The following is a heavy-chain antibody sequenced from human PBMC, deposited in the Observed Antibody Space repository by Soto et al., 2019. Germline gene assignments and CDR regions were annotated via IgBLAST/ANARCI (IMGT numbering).Heavy chain of an antibody. V-gene: IGHV4-34*01. Sequence: SETLSLTCAVYGGSFSGYYWSWIRQPPGKGLEWIGEINHSGSTHYNPSLKSRVTISVDTSKNQFSLKLSSVTAADTAVYYCASRGRRRDGYNYYYWGQGTLVTVSS. D-gene: IGHD5-12*01. CDR3: ASRGRRRDGYNYYY. J-gene: IGHJ4*02. CDR2: INHSGST. CDR1: GGSFSGYY.